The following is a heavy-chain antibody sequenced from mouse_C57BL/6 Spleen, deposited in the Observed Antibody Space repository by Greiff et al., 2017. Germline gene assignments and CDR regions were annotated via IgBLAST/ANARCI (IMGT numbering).Heavy chain of an antibody. J-gene: IGHJ2*01. Sequence: QVQLQQSGAELVRPGASVTLSCKASGYTFTDYEMHWVKQTPVHGLEWIGAIDPETGGTAYNQKFKGKAILTADKSSSTAYMELRSLTSEDSAVYCCTPVAYGSSSYYFDYWGQGTTLTVSS. CDR3: TPVAYGSSSYYFDY. CDR1: GYTFTDYE. CDR2: IDPETGGT. V-gene: IGHV1-15*01. D-gene: IGHD1-1*01.